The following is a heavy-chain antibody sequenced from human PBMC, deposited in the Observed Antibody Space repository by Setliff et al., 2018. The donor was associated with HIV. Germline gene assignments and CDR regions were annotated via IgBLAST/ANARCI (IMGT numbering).Heavy chain of an antibody. CDR3: ARRAADY. D-gene: IGHD6-25*01. CDR1: GGSISSSNYY. CDR2: IYHSGST. J-gene: IGHJ4*02. V-gene: IGHV4-39*01. Sequence: SETLSLTCTVSGGSISSSNYYWGWMRQPPGKGLEWIVSIYHSGSTSYNPSLSGRLTISVDTSKNQVSLRLTSVTAEDTAVYYCARRAADYWGQGTLVTVS.